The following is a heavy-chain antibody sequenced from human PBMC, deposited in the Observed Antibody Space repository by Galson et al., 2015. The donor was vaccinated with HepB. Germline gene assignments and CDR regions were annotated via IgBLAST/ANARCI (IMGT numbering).Heavy chain of an antibody. CDR1: GFTFSDYY. CDR2: IDGSSSYT. CDR3: ARDPSTPYYYGAFDI. J-gene: IGHJ3*02. Sequence: SLRLSCAASGFTFSDYYMSWIRQAPGKGLEWVSYIDGSSSYTNYADSVKGRFTISRDNAKNTLYLQMNSLRAEDTAIYYCARDPSTPYYYGAFDIWGQGTMVTVSS. V-gene: IGHV3-11*06. D-gene: IGHD3-22*01.